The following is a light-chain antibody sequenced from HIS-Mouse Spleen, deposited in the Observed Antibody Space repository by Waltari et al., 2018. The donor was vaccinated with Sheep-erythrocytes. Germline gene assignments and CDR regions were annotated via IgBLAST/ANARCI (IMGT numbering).Light chain of an antibody. CDR3: SSYAGSNNWV. V-gene: IGLV2-8*01. CDR1: SSDVGGYNY. Sequence: QSALTQPPSASGSPGQSVTISCTGTSSDVGGYNYVSWYQQHPGKAPKLMIYEFSKRPSGVPDRFSGSQSGNTASLTVSGLQAEDEADYYCSSYAGSNNWVFGGGTKLTVL. CDR2: EFS. J-gene: IGLJ3*02.